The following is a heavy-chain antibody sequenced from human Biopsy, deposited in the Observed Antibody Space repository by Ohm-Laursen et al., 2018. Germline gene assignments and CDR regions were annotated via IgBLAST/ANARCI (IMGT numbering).Heavy chain of an antibody. CDR1: GFTFSNKW. J-gene: IGHJ4*02. CDR3: AKDQGYYYDRSVYYYFDY. Sequence: SLRLSCSASGFTFSNKWMHWVRQTPGKGLVWVARINTDGSSTSYADSVKGRLIISRDNAKNTLHLQMNSLRAEDTAVYYCAKDQGYYYDRSVYYYFDYWGQGTLVTVSS. CDR2: INTDGSST. D-gene: IGHD3-22*01. V-gene: IGHV3-74*01.